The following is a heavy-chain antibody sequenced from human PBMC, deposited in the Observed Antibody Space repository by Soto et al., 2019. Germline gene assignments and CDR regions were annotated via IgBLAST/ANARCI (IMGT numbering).Heavy chain of an antibody. CDR1: GGSFSEYY. V-gene: IGHV4-34*01. CDR2: INHSGRT. Sequence: KPSETLSLTCAVYGGSFSEYYWSWIRQPPGKGLEWIGEINHSGRTTYNPSLRSRVTISVDTSKNQFSLKVNSMTAADTGVYFCVGGLGGYPLNWCQGALVTVSS. CDR3: VGGLGGYPLN. J-gene: IGHJ4*02. D-gene: IGHD1-26*01.